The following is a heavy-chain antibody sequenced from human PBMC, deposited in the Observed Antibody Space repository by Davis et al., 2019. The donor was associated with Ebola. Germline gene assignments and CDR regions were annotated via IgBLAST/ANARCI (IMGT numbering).Heavy chain of an antibody. Sequence: AASVKVSCKASGYTFTSYYMHWVRQAPGQGLEWMGIINPSGGSTSYAQKFQGRVTMTRDTSTSTVYMELSSLRSEDTAVYYRAREAVVVVAATHFYYYYGMDVWGKGTTVIV. CDR3: AREAVVVVAATHFYYYYGMDV. V-gene: IGHV1-46*01. D-gene: IGHD2-15*01. CDR1: GYTFTSYY. J-gene: IGHJ6*04. CDR2: INPSGGST.